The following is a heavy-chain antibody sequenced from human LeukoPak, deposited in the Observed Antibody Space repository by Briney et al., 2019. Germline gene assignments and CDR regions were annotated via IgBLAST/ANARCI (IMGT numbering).Heavy chain of an antibody. D-gene: IGHD4-17*01. Sequence: SETLSLTCAVYGGSFSGYYWSWIRQPPGKGLEWIGEINHSGSTNYNPSLKSRVTISVDTSKNQFSLKLSSVTAADTAVYYYARVYGDYDLVFDYWGQGTLVTVSS. CDR2: INHSGST. CDR1: GGSFSGYY. CDR3: ARVYGDYDLVFDY. V-gene: IGHV4-34*01. J-gene: IGHJ4*02.